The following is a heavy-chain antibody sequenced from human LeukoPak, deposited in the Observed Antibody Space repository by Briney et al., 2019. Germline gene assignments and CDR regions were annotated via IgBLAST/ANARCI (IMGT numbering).Heavy chain of an antibody. J-gene: IGHJ4*02. CDR1: GYTFTGYY. V-gene: IGHV1-2*02. Sequence: ASAKVSCKASGYTFTGYYMHWVRQAPGQGLEWMGWINPNSGGTNYAQKFQDRITMTTDTSASTAYMELRSLRSDDTAVYYCVRGLRYSGSYGPDYWGQGTLVTVSS. CDR2: INPNSGGT. CDR3: VRGLRYSGSYGPDY. D-gene: IGHD1-26*01.